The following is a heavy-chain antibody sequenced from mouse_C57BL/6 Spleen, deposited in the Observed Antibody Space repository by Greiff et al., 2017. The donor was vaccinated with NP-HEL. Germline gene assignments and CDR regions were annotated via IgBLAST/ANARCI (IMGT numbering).Heavy chain of an antibody. D-gene: IGHD2-3*01. CDR2: IYPSDSET. J-gene: IGHJ2*01. CDR1: GYTFTSYW. CDR3: ARREYDGYYGY. Sequence: QVQLQQPGAELVRPGSSVKLSCKASGYTFTSYWMDWVKQRPGQGLEWIGNIYPSDSETHYNQKFKDKATLTVDKSSSTAYMQLSSLTSEDSAVYYCARREYDGYYGYWGQGTTLTVSS. V-gene: IGHV1-61*01.